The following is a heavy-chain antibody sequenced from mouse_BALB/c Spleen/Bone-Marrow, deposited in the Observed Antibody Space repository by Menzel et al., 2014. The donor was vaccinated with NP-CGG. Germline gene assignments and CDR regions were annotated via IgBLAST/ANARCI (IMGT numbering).Heavy chain of an antibody. D-gene: IGHD2-4*01. CDR1: GYTFTSYV. CDR2: TNPYNDGT. CDR3: ARDGDYDWFAY. Sequence: EVQLQQSGPELVKPGASVKMSCKASGYTFTSYVMHWVKQKPGQGLEWIGHTNPYNDGTKYNEKFKGKATLTSDKSSCTAYMELSSLTSEDSAVYYCARDGDYDWFAYWGQGTLVTVSA. V-gene: IGHV1-14*01. J-gene: IGHJ3*01.